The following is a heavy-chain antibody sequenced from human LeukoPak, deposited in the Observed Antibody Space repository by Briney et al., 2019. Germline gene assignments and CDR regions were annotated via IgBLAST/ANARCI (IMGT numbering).Heavy chain of an antibody. CDR1: GYTFTSYG. J-gene: IGHJ4*02. CDR2: ISAYNGNT. Sequence: GASVKVSCKVSGYTFTSYGISWVRQAPGQGLEWMGWISAYNGNTNYAQKLQGRVTMTTGTSTSTAYMELRSLRSDDTAAYYCARARVYCSGGSCYFGPPEQPIYYFDYWGQGTLVTVSS. V-gene: IGHV1-18*01. CDR3: ARARVYCSGGSCYFGPPEQPIYYFDY. D-gene: IGHD2-15*01.